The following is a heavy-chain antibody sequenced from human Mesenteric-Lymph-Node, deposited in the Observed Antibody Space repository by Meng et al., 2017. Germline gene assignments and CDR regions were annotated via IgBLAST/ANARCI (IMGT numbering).Heavy chain of an antibody. CDR1: GGSISSSTYY. Sequence: SETLSLTCTVSGGSISSSTYYWGWIRQPPGKGLEWIGSIYYSGSTYYNPSLKSRVTISVDTSKNQFSLKLSSVTAADTAVYYCARGVAMVIHGTTAFDIWGQGTMVTVSS. CDR3: ARGVAMVIHGTTAFDI. D-gene: IGHD5-18*01. V-gene: IGHV4-39*07. J-gene: IGHJ3*02. CDR2: IYYSGST.